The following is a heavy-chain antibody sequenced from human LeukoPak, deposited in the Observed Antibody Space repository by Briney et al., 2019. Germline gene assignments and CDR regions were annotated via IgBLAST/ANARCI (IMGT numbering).Heavy chain of an antibody. CDR1: GGSISSYY. CDR2: IYTSGST. J-gene: IGHJ6*03. CDR3: ASGEQQLVRGMGYYYMDV. V-gene: IGHV4-4*07. D-gene: IGHD6-13*01. Sequence: SETLSLTCTVSGGSISSYYWSWIRQPAGKGLEWIGRIYTSGSTNYNPSLKSRVTISVDTSKNQFSLKLSSVTAADTAVYYCASGEQQLVRGMGYYYMDVWGKGTTVTVSS.